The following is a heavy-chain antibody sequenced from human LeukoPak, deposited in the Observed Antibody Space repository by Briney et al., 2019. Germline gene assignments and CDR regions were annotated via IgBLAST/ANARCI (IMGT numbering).Heavy chain of an antibody. Sequence: GGSLRLSCAASGFTVSTKHMSWIRQAPGKGLEWVSYISSSSTYTNYADSVKGRFIISRDNAKNSLYLQMNSLRAEDTAVYYCARDLRGSGGDYLDYWGQGTLVTVSS. V-gene: IGHV3-11*05. CDR3: ARDLRGSGGDYLDY. CDR1: GFTVSTKH. J-gene: IGHJ4*02. D-gene: IGHD3-10*01. CDR2: ISSSSTYT.